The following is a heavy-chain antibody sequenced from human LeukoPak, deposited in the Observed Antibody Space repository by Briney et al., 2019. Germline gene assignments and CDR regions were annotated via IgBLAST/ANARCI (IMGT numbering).Heavy chain of an antibody. J-gene: IGHJ6*03. CDR2: IYYSGST. Sequence: PSETLSLTCTVSGGSISSYYWSWIRQPPGKGLEWIGYIYYSGSTNYNPSLKSRVTISVDTSKNQFSLKLSSVTAADTAVYYCARGGDGYNFQHYMDVWGKGTTVTVSS. CDR1: GGSISSYY. CDR3: ARGGDGYNFQHYMDV. V-gene: IGHV4-59*01. D-gene: IGHD5-24*01.